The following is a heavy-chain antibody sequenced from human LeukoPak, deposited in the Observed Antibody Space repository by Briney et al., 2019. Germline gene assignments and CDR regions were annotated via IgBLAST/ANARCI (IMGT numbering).Heavy chain of an antibody. D-gene: IGHD2-15*01. V-gene: IGHV3-30-3*01. J-gene: IGHJ5*02. CDR3: ATLGVVVATNWFDP. Sequence: GGSLRLSCAASGFTFSNYAMHWVRQAPGKGLEWVAVISYDGSNKYYADSVKGRFTISRDNSKNTLYLQMNSLRAEDTAVYYCATLGVVVATNWFDPWGQGTLVTVSS. CDR2: ISYDGSNK. CDR1: GFTFSNYA.